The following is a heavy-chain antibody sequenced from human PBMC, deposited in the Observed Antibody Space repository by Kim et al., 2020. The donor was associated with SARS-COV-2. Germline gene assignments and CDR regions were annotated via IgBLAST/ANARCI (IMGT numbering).Heavy chain of an antibody. J-gene: IGHJ4*02. CDR3: ARGRYYYDSSGYYDY. CDR2: INAGNGNT. Sequence: ASVKVSCKASGYTFTSYAMHWVRQAPGQRLEWMGWINAGNGNTKYSQKFQGRVTITRDTSASTAYMELSSLRSEDTAVYYCARGRYYYDSSGYYDYWGQGTLDPAS. V-gene: IGHV1-3*01. CDR1: GYTFTSYA. D-gene: IGHD3-22*01.